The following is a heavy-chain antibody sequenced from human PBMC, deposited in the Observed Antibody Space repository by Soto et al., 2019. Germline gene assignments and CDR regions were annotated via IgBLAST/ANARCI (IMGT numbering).Heavy chain of an antibody. Sequence: ASVKVSCKASGGTFSSYTISWVRQAPGQGLEWMGRIIPILGIANYAQKFQGRVTITADKSTSTAYMELSSLRSEDTAVYYCARAGYSGYAEGDYWGQGTLVTVSS. CDR3: ARAGYSGYAEGDY. V-gene: IGHV1-69*02. J-gene: IGHJ4*02. CDR2: IIPILGIA. D-gene: IGHD5-12*01. CDR1: GGTFSSYT.